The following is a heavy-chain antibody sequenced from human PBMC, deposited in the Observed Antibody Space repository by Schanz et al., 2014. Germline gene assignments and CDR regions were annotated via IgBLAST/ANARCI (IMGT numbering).Heavy chain of an antibody. CDR2: ITAYNGDT. CDR1: GYTFTSHG. J-gene: IGHJ4*02. Sequence: QVQLVQSGAEVKKPGASVKVSCKASGYTFTSHGISWVRQAPGQGLEWMGWITAYNGDTNYALKLQGRVTMTADTSTGTAYMELRSLRSDDTAVYYCARDFSAYVGNYFDYWGQGTLVTVSS. V-gene: IGHV1-18*01. D-gene: IGHD5-12*01. CDR3: ARDFSAYVGNYFDY.